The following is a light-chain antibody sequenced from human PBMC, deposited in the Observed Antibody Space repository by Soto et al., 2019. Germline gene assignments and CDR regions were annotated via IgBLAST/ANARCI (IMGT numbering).Light chain of an antibody. J-gene: IGKJ1*01. Sequence: DIPLTQSHSTLSGSLSRGVNIXWRASQTISSWLAWYQQKPGKAPKLLIYKASTLKSGVPSRFSGSGSGTEFTLTISSLQPDDFATYYCQQSYSSPPTFGQGTKVDIK. CDR2: KAS. V-gene: IGKV1-5*03. CDR3: QQSYSSPPT. CDR1: QTISSW.